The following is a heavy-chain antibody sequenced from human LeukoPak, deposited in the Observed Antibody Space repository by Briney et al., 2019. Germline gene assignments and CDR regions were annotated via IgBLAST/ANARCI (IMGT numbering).Heavy chain of an antibody. CDR3: ASRREDYDFWSGYYTNWFDP. J-gene: IGHJ5*02. V-gene: IGHV4-34*01. CDR2: INHSGST. D-gene: IGHD3-3*01. Sequence: PSETLSLTCAVYGGSFSGYYWSRIHQPPGKGLEWIGEINHSGSTNYNPSLKSRVTISVDTSKNQFSLKLSSVTAADTAVYYCASRREDYDFWSGYYTNWFDPWGQGTLVTVSS. CDR1: GGSFSGYY.